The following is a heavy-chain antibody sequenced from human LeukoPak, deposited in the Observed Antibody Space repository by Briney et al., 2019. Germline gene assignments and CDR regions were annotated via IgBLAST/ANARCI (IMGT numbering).Heavy chain of an antibody. CDR3: ANPKRYYDILTGYSEDAFDI. D-gene: IGHD3-9*01. V-gene: IGHV3-30*02. CDR2: IRYDGSNK. J-gene: IGHJ3*02. Sequence: GGSLRLSCAASGFTFSSYGMHWVRQAPGKGLEWVAFIRYDGSNKYYADSVKGRFTISRDNSKNTLYLQMNSLRAEDTAVYYCANPKRYYDILTGYSEDAFDIWGQGTMVTVSS. CDR1: GFTFSSYG.